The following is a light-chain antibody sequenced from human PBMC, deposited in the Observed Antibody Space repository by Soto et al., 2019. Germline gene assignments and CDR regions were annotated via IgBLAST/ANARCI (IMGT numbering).Light chain of an antibody. V-gene: IGLV1-40*01. CDR2: GDT. CDR1: SSNIGAGYD. Sequence: QSVLTQPPSVSGAPGQRVTISCTGSSSNIGAGYDVQWYQQLPGTAHKLLIYGDTNRPTGVPDRFSGSNSGTSASLAITGLQAEDESDYYCQSYDSSPSGSVFGGGTQLTVL. J-gene: IGLJ3*02. CDR3: QSYDSSPSGSV.